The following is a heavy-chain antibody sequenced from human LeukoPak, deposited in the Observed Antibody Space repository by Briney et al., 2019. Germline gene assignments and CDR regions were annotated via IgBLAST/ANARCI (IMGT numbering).Heavy chain of an antibody. CDR1: GFTFSSYT. J-gene: IGHJ4*02. CDR3: AKDGGLWVSAHWGDS. V-gene: IGHV3-23*01. CDR2: ITTSDGNT. Sequence: GGSLRLSCAASGFTFSSYTMSWVRQAPGKGLEWVSTITTSDGNTYYADSVKGRFTVSRDNSKNTLFLQMNSLRAEDTAVYYCAKDGGLWVSAHWGDSWGRGTLVTVFS. D-gene: IGHD7-27*01.